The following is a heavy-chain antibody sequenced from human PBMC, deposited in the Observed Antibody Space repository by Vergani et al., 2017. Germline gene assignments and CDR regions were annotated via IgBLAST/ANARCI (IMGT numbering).Heavy chain of an antibody. J-gene: IGHJ4*02. Sequence: QVQLQQWGAGLLKPSETLSLTCAVYGGSFSGSYWSWIRQPPGKGLEWIGEINHSGSTNYNPSLKSRVTISVDTSKNQFSLKLSSVTAADTAVYYCARGPPRYSVVVPAAMTFFDYWGQGTLVTVSS. V-gene: IGHV4-34*01. CDR2: INHSGST. CDR3: ARGPPRYSVVVPAAMTFFDY. CDR1: GGSFSGSY. D-gene: IGHD2-2*01.